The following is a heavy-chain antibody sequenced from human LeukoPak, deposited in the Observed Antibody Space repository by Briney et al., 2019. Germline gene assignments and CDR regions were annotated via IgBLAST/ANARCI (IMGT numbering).Heavy chain of an antibody. D-gene: IGHD1-26*01. J-gene: IGHJ4*02. Sequence: ASVKVSCKASGYTFTSYDINWVRQATGQGPEWMGWMNPNGGNTGYAQKFQGRVTITRNTSISTAYMELSSLRSEDTAVYYCARGWRGRRGSDGYYFDYWGQGTLVTVSS. CDR1: GYTFTSYD. CDR3: ARGWRGRRGSDGYYFDY. CDR2: MNPNGGNT. V-gene: IGHV1-8*03.